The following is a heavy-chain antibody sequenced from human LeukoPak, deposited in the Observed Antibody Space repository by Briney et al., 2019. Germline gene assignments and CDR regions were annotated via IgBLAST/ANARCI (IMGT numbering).Heavy chain of an antibody. CDR2: IKQDGSEK. V-gene: IGHV3-7*01. D-gene: IGHD3-10*01. CDR3: ARGGPYASGSYGPL. CDR1: GFTFSGYW. Sequence: PGGSLRLSCVASGFTFSGYWMSWVRQAPGKGLEWVANIKQDGSEKYYVDSVKGRFTISRDNAKNSLYLQMDSLRAEDTAVYYCARGGPYASGSYGPLWGQGTLVTVSS. J-gene: IGHJ4*02.